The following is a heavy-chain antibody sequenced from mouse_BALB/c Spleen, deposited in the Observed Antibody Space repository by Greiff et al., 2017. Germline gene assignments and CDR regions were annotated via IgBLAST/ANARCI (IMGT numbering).Heavy chain of an antibody. V-gene: IGHV5-9-4*01. J-gene: IGHJ3*01. CDR1: GFTFSSYA. Sequence: EVQRVESGGGLVKPGGSLKLSCAASGFTFSSYAMSWVRQSPEKRLEWVAEISSGGSYTYYPDTVTGRFTISRDNAKNTLYLEMSSLRSEDTAMCYCASGPYGYPFAYWGQGTLVTVSA. CDR3: ASGPYGYPFAY. CDR2: ISSGGSYT. D-gene: IGHD2-2*01.